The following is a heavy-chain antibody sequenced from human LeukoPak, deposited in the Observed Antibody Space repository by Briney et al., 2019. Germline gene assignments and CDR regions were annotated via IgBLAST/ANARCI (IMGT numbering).Heavy chain of an antibody. Sequence: NASETLSLTCTVSGGSISSYYWSWTRQPPGKGLEWIGYIYYSGSTNYNPSLKSRVTISVDTSKNQFSLKLSSVTAADTAVYYCARDWDACSSTSCYRPRLDAFDIWGQGTMVTVSS. D-gene: IGHD2-2*01. J-gene: IGHJ3*02. CDR1: GGSISSYY. CDR2: IYYSGST. V-gene: IGHV4-59*01. CDR3: ARDWDACSSTSCYRPRLDAFDI.